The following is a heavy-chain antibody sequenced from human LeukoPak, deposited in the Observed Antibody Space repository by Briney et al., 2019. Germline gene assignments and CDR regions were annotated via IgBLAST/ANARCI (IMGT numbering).Heavy chain of an antibody. J-gene: IGHJ4*02. CDR2: INHSGST. Sequence: SETLSLTCAVYGGSFSGYYWSWIRQPPGKGLEWIGEINHSGSTNYNPSLKSRVTISVDTSKNQFSLKLSSVTAADTAVYYCARPYGGSELLPLSYFDYWGQGTLVTVSS. D-gene: IGHD2-15*01. CDR3: ARPYGGSELLPLSYFDY. V-gene: IGHV4-34*01. CDR1: GGSFSGYY.